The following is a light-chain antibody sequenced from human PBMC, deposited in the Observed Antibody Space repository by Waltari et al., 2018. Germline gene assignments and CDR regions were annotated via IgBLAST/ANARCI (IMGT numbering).Light chain of an antibody. Sequence: DIVMTQSPDSLAVSLGERATINCKSSQSVLYSSNNKNCLAWYQQKPGQPPKLLIYWASTREYGVPDRFSGSGSVTDFTLTISSLQAEDVAVYYCHQYYSSPWTFGQGTKVEI. CDR3: HQYYSSPWT. J-gene: IGKJ1*01. CDR1: QSVLYSSNNKNC. V-gene: IGKV4-1*01. CDR2: WAS.